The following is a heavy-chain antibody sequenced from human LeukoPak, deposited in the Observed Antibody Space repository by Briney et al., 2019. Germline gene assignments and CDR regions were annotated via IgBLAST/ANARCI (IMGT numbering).Heavy chain of an antibody. J-gene: IGHJ4*02. Sequence: GGSLRLSCAASGFTFSSYEMNWVRQAPGKGLEWVSYISSSGSTIYYADSVKGRFTISRDNAKNSLYLQMNSLRAEDTAVYYCARDVAGIAAAGTGGDYWGQGTLVTVSS. CDR2: ISSSGSTI. D-gene: IGHD6-13*01. V-gene: IGHV3-48*03. CDR3: ARDVAGIAAAGTGGDY. CDR1: GFTFSSYE.